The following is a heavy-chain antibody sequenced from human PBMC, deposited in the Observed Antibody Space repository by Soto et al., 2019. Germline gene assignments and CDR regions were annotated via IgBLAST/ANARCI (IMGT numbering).Heavy chain of an antibody. CDR3: AKDRDTSSWTGASDI. D-gene: IGHD6-13*01. Sequence: EVQLLESGGGLVQPGGSLRLSCAASGFTFGSYAMNWVRQAPGKGLEWVSAVSGSGHVTYYAVSVNGRFTVSRDNSKTTLSLLMNNLRAEDTAVYYCAKDRDTSSWTGASDIWGQGTMVIVSS. CDR2: VSGSGHVT. V-gene: IGHV3-23*01. CDR1: GFTFGSYA. J-gene: IGHJ3*02.